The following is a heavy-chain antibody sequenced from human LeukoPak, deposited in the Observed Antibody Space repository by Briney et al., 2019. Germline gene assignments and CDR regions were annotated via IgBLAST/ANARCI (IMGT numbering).Heavy chain of an antibody. CDR3: ARAPIRYSSYFDY. Sequence: ASVKVSCKASGYTFTGYYMHWVRQAPGQGLEWMGWINPNSGGTNYAQKFQGWVTMTRDTSISTAYMELSSLRSEDTAVYYCARAPIRYSSYFDYWGQGTLVTVSS. V-gene: IGHV1-2*04. CDR1: GYTFTGYY. CDR2: INPNSGGT. J-gene: IGHJ4*02. D-gene: IGHD5-24*01.